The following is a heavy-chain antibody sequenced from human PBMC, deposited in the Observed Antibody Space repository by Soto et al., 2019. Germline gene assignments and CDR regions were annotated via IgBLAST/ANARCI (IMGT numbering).Heavy chain of an antibody. CDR3: ASSPDFDY. J-gene: IGHJ4*02. Sequence: PSYSLSLSSTVCSGCVSSGSYHWSWIRQPPGKGLEWIGYIYYSGSTNYNPSLKSRVTISVDTSKNQFSLKLSSVTAADTAVYYCASSPDFDYWGQGTLVTVSS. CDR2: IYYSGST. V-gene: IGHV4-61*01. CDR1: SGCVSSGSYH.